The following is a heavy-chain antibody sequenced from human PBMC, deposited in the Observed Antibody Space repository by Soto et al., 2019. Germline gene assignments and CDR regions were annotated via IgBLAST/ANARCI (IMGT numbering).Heavy chain of an antibody. CDR2: IIPIFGTA. V-gene: IGHV1-69*13. CDR3: ARALRYYDSSGYYYGLDY. D-gene: IGHD3-22*01. CDR1: GGTFSSYA. Sequence: GASVKVSCRASGGTFSSYAISWVRQAPGQGLEWMGGIIPIFGTANYAQKFQGRVTITADESTSTAYMELSSLRPEDTAVYYCARALRYYDSSGYYYGLDYWGQGTLVTVSS. J-gene: IGHJ4*02.